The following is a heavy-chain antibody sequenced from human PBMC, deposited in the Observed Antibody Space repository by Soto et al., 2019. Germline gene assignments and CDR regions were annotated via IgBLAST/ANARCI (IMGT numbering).Heavy chain of an antibody. Sequence: QVQLVESRGGVVQPGRALRLSCAAAGFTFSSYAMHWVRQAPGKGLEWVAVISYDGSNKYYADSVKGRFTISRDNSKNTLYLQMNSLRAEDTAVYYCARRLIAARRYYFDYWGQGTLVTVSS. CDR2: ISYDGSNK. V-gene: IGHV3-30-3*01. CDR3: ARRLIAARRYYFDY. D-gene: IGHD6-6*01. J-gene: IGHJ4*02. CDR1: GFTFSSYA.